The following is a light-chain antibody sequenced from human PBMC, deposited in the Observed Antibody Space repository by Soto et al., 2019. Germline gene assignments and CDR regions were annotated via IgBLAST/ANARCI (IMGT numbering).Light chain of an antibody. V-gene: IGKV1-39*01. CDR2: AAS. J-gene: IGKJ3*01. Sequence: DIQMTQSPSSLSASVGDRVTITCRASQTISTYLNRYQQIGGKAPKLLIYAASSLHSGVPSRFSGSGFGTDFTLTISSLQPEDFATYYCQQSDSTPFTFGPGTKVDI. CDR1: QTISTY. CDR3: QQSDSTPFT.